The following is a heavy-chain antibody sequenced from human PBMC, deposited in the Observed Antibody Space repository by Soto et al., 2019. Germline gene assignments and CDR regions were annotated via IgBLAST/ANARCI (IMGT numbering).Heavy chain of an antibody. CDR2: ISSSSDYI. CDR3: ARVVYYDSSGYNY. Sequence: PGGSLRLCCAASGFTFSSYSMNWVRQAPGKGLEWVSSISSSSDYIYYADSVKGRFTISRDNAKDSLYLQMNSLRAEDTVVYYCARVVYYDSSGYNYWAQGTLVTVSS. D-gene: IGHD3-22*01. J-gene: IGHJ4*02. V-gene: IGHV3-21*01. CDR1: GFTFSSYS.